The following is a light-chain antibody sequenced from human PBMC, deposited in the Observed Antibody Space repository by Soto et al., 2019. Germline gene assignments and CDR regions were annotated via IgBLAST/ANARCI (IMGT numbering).Light chain of an antibody. CDR3: QQYDIFPFT. Sequence: DIQMTQSPSSLSVSVGDRVTITCQANQDISNCLNWYQQKPGKAPKLLIYDASNLETGVPSRFSGSGSGTHFTFTISSLQPEDIATYYCQQYDIFPFTFGPGTKVDIK. CDR1: QDISNC. J-gene: IGKJ3*01. CDR2: DAS. V-gene: IGKV1-33*01.